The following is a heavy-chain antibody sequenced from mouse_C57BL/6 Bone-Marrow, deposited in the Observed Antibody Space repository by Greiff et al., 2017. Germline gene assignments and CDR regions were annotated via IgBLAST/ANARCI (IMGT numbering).Heavy chain of an antibody. J-gene: IGHJ4*01. CDR3: TTAYGNYVDYAMDY. V-gene: IGHV14-4*01. CDR2: IDPENGDT. D-gene: IGHD2-1*01. Sequence: EVMLVESGAELVRPGASVKLSCTASGFNIKDDYMHWVKQRPEQGLEWIGWIDPENGDTEYDSKFQGKATITADTSSNTAYLQLSSLTSEDTAVYYCTTAYGNYVDYAMDYWGQGTSVTVSS. CDR1: GFNIKDDY.